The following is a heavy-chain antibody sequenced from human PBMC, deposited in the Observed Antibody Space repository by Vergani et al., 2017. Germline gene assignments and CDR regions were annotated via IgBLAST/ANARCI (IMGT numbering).Heavy chain of an antibody. V-gene: IGHV4-34*01. CDR2: INHSGST. D-gene: IGHD3-3*01. CDR1: GGSFSGYY. Sequence: QVQLQQWGAGLLKPSETLSLTCAVYGGSFSGYYWSWIRQPPGKGLEWIGEINHSGSTNYNPSLKSRVTISVDTSKNQFSLKLSSVTAADTAVYYCARLMYYDFWSGIYGMDVWGQGTTVTVSS. CDR3: ARLMYYDFWSGIYGMDV. J-gene: IGHJ6*02.